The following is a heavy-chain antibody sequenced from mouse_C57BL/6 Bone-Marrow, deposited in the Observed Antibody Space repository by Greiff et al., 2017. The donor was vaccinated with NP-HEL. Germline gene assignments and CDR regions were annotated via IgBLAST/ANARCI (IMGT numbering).Heavy chain of an antibody. Sequence: QVQLQQSGAELARPGASVKMSCKASGYTFTSYTMHWVKQRPGQGLEWIGYINPSSGYTKYNQKFKDKATLTADKSSSTAYMQLSSLTSEDSAVYYRASTTIEYYGSSNDYWGQGTTLTVSS. CDR1: GYTFTSYT. J-gene: IGHJ2*01. CDR2: INPSSGYT. D-gene: IGHD1-1*01. CDR3: ASTTIEYYGSSNDY. V-gene: IGHV1-4*01.